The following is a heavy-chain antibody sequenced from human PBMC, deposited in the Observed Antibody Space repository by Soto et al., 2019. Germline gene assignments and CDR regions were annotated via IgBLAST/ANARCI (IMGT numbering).Heavy chain of an antibody. CDR2: ISTNGGST. V-gene: IGHV3-64D*06. Sequence: GGSLRLSCSSSGFPFSSYAMHWVRQAPGKGLEYVSSISTNGGSTHYADSVKGRFTISRDNSKNTQYLQMSSLRADDTAVYYCVKGEYYYDSSGYYPFDYWGQGTLVTVSS. D-gene: IGHD3-22*01. CDR3: VKGEYYYDSSGYYPFDY. CDR1: GFPFSSYA. J-gene: IGHJ4*02.